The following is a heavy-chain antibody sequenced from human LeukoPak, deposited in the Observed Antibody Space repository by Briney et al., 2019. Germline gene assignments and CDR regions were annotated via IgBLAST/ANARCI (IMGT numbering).Heavy chain of an antibody. CDR3: ARDDGSGGLLRTDYMDV. CDR1: GGTFSSYA. Sequence: SVKVSCKASGGTFSSYAISWVRQAPGQGLEWMGGIIPIFGTANYAQKFQGRVTITADESTSTAYMELSSLRSEDTAVYYCARDDGSGGLLRTDYMDVWGKGTTVTVSS. CDR2: IIPIFGTA. D-gene: IGHD1-26*01. J-gene: IGHJ6*03. V-gene: IGHV1-69*13.